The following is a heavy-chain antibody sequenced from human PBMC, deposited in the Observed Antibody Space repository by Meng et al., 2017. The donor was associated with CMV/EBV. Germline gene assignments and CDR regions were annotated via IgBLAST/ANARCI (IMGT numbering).Heavy chain of an antibody. V-gene: IGHV3-66*01. CDR2: IYSGGST. Sequence: LVGAGAGLVQPGGSLRLSCAASGFTVSSNYMSWVRQAPGKGLEWVSVIYSGGSTYYADSVKGRFTISRDNSKNTLYLQMNSLRAEDTAVYYCARGAAAGTYFDYWGQGTLVTVSS. D-gene: IGHD6-13*01. CDR3: ARGAAAGTYFDY. CDR1: GFTVSSNY. J-gene: IGHJ4*02.